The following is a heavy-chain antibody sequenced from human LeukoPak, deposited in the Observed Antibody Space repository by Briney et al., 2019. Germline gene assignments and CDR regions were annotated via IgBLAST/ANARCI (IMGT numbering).Heavy chain of an antibody. J-gene: IGHJ6*02. CDR3: ARGHYGMGV. CDR1: GFTFSSYA. CDR2: ISGSGGST. V-gene: IGHV3-23*01. Sequence: GGSLRLSCAASGFTFSSYAMSWVRQAPGKGLEWDSAISGSGGSTYYADSVKGRFTISRDNPTNFLFLQMHSLRAEDTAVYYCARGHYGMGVWGQGTTVTVSS.